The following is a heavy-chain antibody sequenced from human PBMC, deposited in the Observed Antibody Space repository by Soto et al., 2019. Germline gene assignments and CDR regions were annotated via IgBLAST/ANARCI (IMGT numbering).Heavy chain of an antibody. Sequence: EAQLVEFGGALVQPGRSLRLSCAASGFKFDDHAMHWVRQVPGKGLEWVSHISWNSGIIDYADSVKGRFTISRDNAKNSLYLHMNSLRAEDSALYYCAKELNILHGVEPFETWGRGKRVTVSS. CDR2: ISWNSGII. J-gene: IGHJ3*02. V-gene: IGHV3-9*01. D-gene: IGHD3-9*01. CDR1: GFKFDDHA. CDR3: AKELNILHGVEPFET.